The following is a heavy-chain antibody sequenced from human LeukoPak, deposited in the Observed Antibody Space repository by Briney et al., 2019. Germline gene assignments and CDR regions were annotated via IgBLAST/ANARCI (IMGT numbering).Heavy chain of an antibody. J-gene: IGHJ6*03. V-gene: IGHV1-2*02. CDR3: ARDLTIFGVEYYYMDV. CDR1: GYTFTGYY. D-gene: IGHD3-3*01. Sequence: GASVKVSCKXSGYTFTGYYMHWVRQAPGQGLEGMGWINPNSGGTNYAQKFQGRVTMTRDTSISTAYMELFRLRSDDTAVYYCARDLTIFGVEYYYMDVWGKGTTVTVSS. CDR2: INPNSGGT.